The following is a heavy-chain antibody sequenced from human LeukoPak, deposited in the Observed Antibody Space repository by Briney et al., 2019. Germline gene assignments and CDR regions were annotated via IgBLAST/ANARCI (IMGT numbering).Heavy chain of an antibody. Sequence: GASVKVSCKASGYTFTGYYMHWVRQAPGQGLEWKGWINPNSGGTNYAQKFQGRVTMTRDTSISTAYMELSRLRSDDTAVYYCARDQGYCTNGVCYMGYCYYYYMDVWGKGTTVTVSS. D-gene: IGHD2-8*01. V-gene: IGHV1-2*02. CDR1: GYTFTGYY. J-gene: IGHJ6*03. CDR2: INPNSGGT. CDR3: ARDQGYCTNGVCYMGYCYYYYMDV.